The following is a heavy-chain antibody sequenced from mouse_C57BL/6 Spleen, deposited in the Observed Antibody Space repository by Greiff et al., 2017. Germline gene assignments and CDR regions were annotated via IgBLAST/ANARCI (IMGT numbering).Heavy chain of an antibody. V-gene: IGHV1-50*01. D-gene: IGHD6-1*01. CDR2: IDPSDSYT. CDR3: ARVTTGIDY. J-gene: IGHJ2*01. Sequence: QVQLQQPGAELVKPGASVKLSCKSSGYTFPSYLMQWVKQRPGQGLEWIGEIDPSDSYTNYNHKFKGKATLTVDTSSSTAYMQLSSLTSEDSAVYYCARVTTGIDYWGQGTTLTVSS. CDR1: GYTFPSYL.